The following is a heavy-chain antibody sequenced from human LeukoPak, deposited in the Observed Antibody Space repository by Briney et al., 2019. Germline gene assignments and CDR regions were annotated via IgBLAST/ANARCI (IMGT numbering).Heavy chain of an antibody. CDR2: ISSSSSTI. CDR1: GFTFSSYS. J-gene: IGHJ4*02. Sequence: GVSLRLSCAASGFTFSSYSMNWVRQAPGKGLEWVSYISSSSSTINYADSVKGRFTISRDNAKNSLYLQMNSLRDEDTAVYYCARELFSSDYIWGSYYHQFDYWGQGTLVTVSS. D-gene: IGHD3-16*01. V-gene: IGHV3-48*02. CDR3: ARELFSSDYIWGSYYHQFDY.